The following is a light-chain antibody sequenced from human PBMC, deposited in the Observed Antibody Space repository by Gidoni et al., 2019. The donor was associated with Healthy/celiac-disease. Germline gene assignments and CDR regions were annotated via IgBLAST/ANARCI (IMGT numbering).Light chain of an antibody. CDR2: EVS. CDR3: SSYTSSSTLV. J-gene: IGLJ2*01. Sequence: QAASTQPAHVPGASVQSITISCTGTSSDVGGYNYVSWYQQHPGKAPNLMIYEVSNRPSGVSNRFSSSKSGNSASLTISGLQAEDESDYYCSSYTSSSTLVFGGGTKLTVL. CDR1: SSDVGGYNY. V-gene: IGLV2-14*01.